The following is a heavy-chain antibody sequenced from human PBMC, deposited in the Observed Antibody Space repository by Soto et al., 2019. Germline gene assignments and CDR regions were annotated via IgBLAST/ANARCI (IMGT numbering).Heavy chain of an antibody. CDR3: ARQIWVTGIFISAAP. D-gene: IGHD2-21*02. CDR1: GASISKNIYN. J-gene: IGHJ5*02. V-gene: IGHV4-39*01. Sequence: PSETRSLTCSVSGASISKNIYNWGWIRQPPGKGLEWIGNIYYTGTTYYNPSLKRRVSISVDTSKNQFSLNLSSVTAADTAVYYCARQIWVTGIFISAAPRGQGPLVT. CDR2: IYYTGTT.